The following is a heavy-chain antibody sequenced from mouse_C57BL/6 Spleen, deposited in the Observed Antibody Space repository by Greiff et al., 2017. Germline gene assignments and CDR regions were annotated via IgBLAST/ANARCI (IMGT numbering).Heavy chain of an antibody. J-gene: IGHJ4*01. D-gene: IGHD2-4*01. CDR3: ARDYYDYDVDYAMDY. CDR2: IDPNSGGT. CDR1: GYTFTSYW. Sequence: QVQLQQPGAELVKPGASVKLSCKASGYTFTSYWMHWVKQRPGRGLEWIGRIDPNSGGTTYNEKFKSKATQPVDKPSSTAYMQLSSLTSEDSAVYYCARDYYDYDVDYAMDYWGQGASVTVSS. V-gene: IGHV1-72*01.